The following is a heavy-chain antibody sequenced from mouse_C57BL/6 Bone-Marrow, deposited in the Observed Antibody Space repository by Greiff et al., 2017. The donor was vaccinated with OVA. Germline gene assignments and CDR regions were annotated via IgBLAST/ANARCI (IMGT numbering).Heavy chain of an antibody. CDR3: ARGIYYDSYWYFDV. V-gene: IGHV1-61*01. D-gene: IGHD2-4*01. J-gene: IGHJ1*03. CDR2: IYPSDSET. Sequence: VQLQQPGAELVRPGSSVKLSCKASGYTFTSYWMDWVKQRPGQGLEWIGNIYPSDSETHYNQKFKDKATLTVDKSSSTAYVQLSSLTSEDSAVYYCARGIYYDSYWYFDVWGTGTTVTVSS. CDR1: GYTFTSYW.